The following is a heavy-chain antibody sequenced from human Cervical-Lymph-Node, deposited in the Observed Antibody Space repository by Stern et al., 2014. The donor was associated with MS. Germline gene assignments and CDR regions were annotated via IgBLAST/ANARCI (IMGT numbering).Heavy chain of an antibody. CDR2: SYPGNSDT. CDR1: GYSFTANW. Sequence: VQLVKSGAEVKTPGESLKISCKGSGYSFTANWIAWVGQMPGKGLEWMVISYPGNSDTGYTPSFQGQITISADKSIGSAYLQWSSLKASDTAMYYCARDYGDYAFDYWGQGTLVTVSS. V-gene: IGHV5-51*01. D-gene: IGHD4-17*01. J-gene: IGHJ4*02. CDR3: ARDYGDYAFDY.